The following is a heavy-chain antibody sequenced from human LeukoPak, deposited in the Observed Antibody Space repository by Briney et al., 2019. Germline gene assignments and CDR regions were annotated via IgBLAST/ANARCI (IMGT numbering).Heavy chain of an antibody. V-gene: IGHV4-34*01. D-gene: IGHD3-22*01. CDR1: GGSFSGYY. CDR3: ARGPHYYDSSGPPTEI. CDR2: INHSGST. Sequence: SETLSLTCAVYGGSFSGYYWSWIRQPPGKGLEWIGEINHSGSTNYNPSLKSRVTISVDTSKNQFSLKLSSVTAADTAVYYCARGPHYYDSSGPPTEIWGQGTMVTVSS. J-gene: IGHJ3*02.